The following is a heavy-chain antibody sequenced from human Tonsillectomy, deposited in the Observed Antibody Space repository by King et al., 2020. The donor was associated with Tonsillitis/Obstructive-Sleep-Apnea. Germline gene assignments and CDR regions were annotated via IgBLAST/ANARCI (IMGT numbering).Heavy chain of an antibody. D-gene: IGHD6-13*01. V-gene: IGHV3-23*04. CDR3: AKDAAAADYYYGMDV. CDR2: ISGSGVIT. Sequence: VQLVESGGGLVQPGGSLRLSCAASGFTFSSYAMSWVRQTPGKGLEWVSAISGSGVITYYADSVKGRFTISRDNSKNTLYLQMNSLRAEATAVYYCAKDAAAADYYYGMDVWGQGTTVTVSS. J-gene: IGHJ6*02. CDR1: GFTFSSYA.